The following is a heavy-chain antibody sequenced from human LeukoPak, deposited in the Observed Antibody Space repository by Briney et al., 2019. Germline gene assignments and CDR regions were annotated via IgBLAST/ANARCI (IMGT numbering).Heavy chain of an antibody. J-gene: IGHJ3*02. D-gene: IGHD5-18*01. CDR2: IYYSGST. CDR1: GGSISSSSYY. V-gene: IGHV4-39*01. Sequence: PSETLSLTCTVSGGSISSSSYYWGWIRQPPGKGLEWIGSIYYSGSTYYNPSLKSRVTISVNTSKNQSSLKLSSVTAADTAVYYCARPVTDDAFDIWGQGTKVTVSS. CDR3: ARPVTDDAFDI.